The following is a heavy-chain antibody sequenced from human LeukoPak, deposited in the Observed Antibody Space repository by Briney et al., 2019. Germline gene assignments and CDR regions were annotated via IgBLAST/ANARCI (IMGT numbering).Heavy chain of an antibody. D-gene: IGHD6-19*01. CDR3: ARRLVRYNYYYMDV. CDR2: INPNSGGA. V-gene: IGHV1-2*02. J-gene: IGHJ6*03. CDR1: GYIFTGYY. Sequence: SVKVSCKASGYIFTGYYMHWVRQAPGQGLEWMGWINPNSGGANYAQKFQGRVTMTRATSTSTAYMELSSLRSDDTAVYYCARRLVRYNYYYMDVWGKGTTVTVSS.